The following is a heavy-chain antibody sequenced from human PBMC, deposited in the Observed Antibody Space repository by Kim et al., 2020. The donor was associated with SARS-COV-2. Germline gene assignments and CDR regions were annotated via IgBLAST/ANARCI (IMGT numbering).Heavy chain of an antibody. J-gene: IGHJ4*02. D-gene: IGHD3-22*01. V-gene: IGHV3-30*03. CDR2: ILYDGSKI. CDR3: ARDHYSEYSGYYVPAY. CDR1: GFTFSSYG. Sequence: GGSLRLSCAASGFTFSSYGMHWVRQAPGKGLEWVAVILYDGSKIYYADSVRGRFTISRDDSKSTLYLQMDNLRPEDTAVYHCARDHYSEYSGYYVPAYWGQGTLVTVSS.